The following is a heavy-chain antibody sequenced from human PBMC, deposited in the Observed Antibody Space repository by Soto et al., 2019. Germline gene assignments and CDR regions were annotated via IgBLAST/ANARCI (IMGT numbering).Heavy chain of an antibody. CDR2: PYRGGYI. Sequence: AGGSLRLSCKVSGMSVDDYHLTWVRQAPGRGLEWVSIPYRGGYIRYRDSVLGRFTISRDTSKSTLYLQMNYLTVEDTATYYCARPDENSFPSGLDVWGQGTTVTVSS. J-gene: IGHJ6*02. D-gene: IGHD4-4*01. V-gene: IGHV3-53*01. CDR1: GMSVDDYH. CDR3: ARPDENSFPSGLDV.